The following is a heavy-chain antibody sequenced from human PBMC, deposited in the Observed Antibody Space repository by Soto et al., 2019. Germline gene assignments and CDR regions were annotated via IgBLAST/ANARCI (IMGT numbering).Heavy chain of an antibody. CDR1: GGSISNYY. V-gene: IGHV4-59*01. CDR2: IYNTGST. D-gene: IGHD3-9*01. CDR3: ARLTYYDILTGSDAFDT. J-gene: IGHJ3*02. Sequence: SETLSLTCTVSGGSISNYYWNWIRQSPGKGLEWIGSIYNTGSTSYNPSLKSRLTMSVDTSKNQFSLKLTSVTAADTAVYYCARLTYYDILTGSDAFDTWGQGTMVTVSS.